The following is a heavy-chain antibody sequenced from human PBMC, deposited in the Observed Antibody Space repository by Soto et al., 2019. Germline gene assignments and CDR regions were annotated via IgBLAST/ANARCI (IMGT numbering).Heavy chain of an antibody. D-gene: IGHD3-22*01. J-gene: IGHJ4*02. CDR2: ISYDGSNK. CDR1: GFTFSSYG. V-gene: IGHV3-30*18. Sequence: PGGSLRLSCAASGFTFSSYGMHWVRQAPGKGLEWVAVISYDGSNKYYADSVKGRFTISRDNSKNTLYLQMNSLRAEDTAVYYCAKDSSRRYYDSSGCPPDYRGQGTLVTVSS. CDR3: AKDSSRRYYDSSGCPPDY.